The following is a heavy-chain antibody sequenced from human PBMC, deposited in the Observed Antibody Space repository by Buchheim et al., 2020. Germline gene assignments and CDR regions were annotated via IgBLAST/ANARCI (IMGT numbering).Heavy chain of an antibody. J-gene: IGHJ4*02. Sequence: QVQLQESGPGLVKPSETLSLTCTVSGGSISSYYWSWIRQPPGKGLEWIGYIYYSGSTNYNPSLKSRVTISVDTSKYQFSLKLSSVTAADTAVYYCARIVYDSSGYYQTGRYYFDYWGQGTL. CDR3: ARIVYDSSGYYQTGRYYFDY. D-gene: IGHD3-22*01. CDR1: GGSISSYY. V-gene: IGHV4-59*01. CDR2: IYYSGST.